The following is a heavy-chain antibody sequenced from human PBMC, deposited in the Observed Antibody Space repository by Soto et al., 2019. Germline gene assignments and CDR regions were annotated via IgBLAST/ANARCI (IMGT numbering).Heavy chain of an antibody. CDR1: GGTFSSYA. J-gene: IGHJ3*02. CDR3: ARDRIAAAGGGLRGKYDAFDI. Sequence: QVQLVQSGAEVKKPGSSVKVSCKASGGTFSSYAISWVRQAPGQGLEWMGGIIPIFGTANYAQKFQGRVTITADESTSTAYMELSSLRSEDTAVYYCARDRIAAAGGGLRGKYDAFDIWGQGTMVTVSS. CDR2: IIPIFGTA. D-gene: IGHD6-13*01. V-gene: IGHV1-69*01.